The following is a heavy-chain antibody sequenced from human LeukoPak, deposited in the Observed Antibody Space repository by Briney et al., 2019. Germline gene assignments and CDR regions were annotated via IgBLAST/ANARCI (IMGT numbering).Heavy chain of an antibody. CDR3: ATRSNLYGGNSFYYGMDV. Sequence: GGSLRLSCAASGFTFSSYAMSWVRQAPGKGLEWASAISGSGGSTYYADSVKGRFTISRDNSKNTLYLQMNSLRAEDTAVYYCATRSNLYGGNSFYYGMDVWGQGTTVTVSS. D-gene: IGHD4-23*01. CDR2: ISGSGGST. J-gene: IGHJ6*02. V-gene: IGHV3-23*01. CDR1: GFTFSSYA.